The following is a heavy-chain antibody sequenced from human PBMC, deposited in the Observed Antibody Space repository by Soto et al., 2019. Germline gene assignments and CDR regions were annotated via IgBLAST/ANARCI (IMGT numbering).Heavy chain of an antibody. Sequence: QVHLVQSGAEVKKPGASVKVSCKGSGYTFTSYGITWVRQAPGQGLEWMGWISAHNGNTDYAQKLQGRVTVTRDTSTSTAYMELRSMRSDDTAVYYCARGRYGDYWGQGALVTVSS. CDR1: GYTFTSYG. V-gene: IGHV1-18*01. D-gene: IGHD1-1*01. CDR2: ISAHNGNT. CDR3: ARGRYGDY. J-gene: IGHJ4*02.